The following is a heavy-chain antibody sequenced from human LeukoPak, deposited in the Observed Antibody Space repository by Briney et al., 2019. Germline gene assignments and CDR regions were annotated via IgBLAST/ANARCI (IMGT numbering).Heavy chain of an antibody. CDR3: ARQVLRYFDWSPRAYFDY. CDR2: IYYSGST. J-gene: IGHJ4*02. D-gene: IGHD3-9*01. CDR1: GGSISSYY. V-gene: IGHV4-59*08. Sequence: PSETLSLTCTVSGGSISSYYWSWIRQPPGKGLEWIGYIYYSGSTNYNPSLKSRVTISVDTSKNQFSLKLSSVTAADTAVYYCARQVLRYFDWSPRAYFDYWGQGTLVTVSS.